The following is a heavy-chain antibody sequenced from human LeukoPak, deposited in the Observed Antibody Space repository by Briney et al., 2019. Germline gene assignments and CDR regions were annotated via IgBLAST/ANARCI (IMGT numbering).Heavy chain of an antibody. J-gene: IGHJ4*02. CDR1: GFTFSSYS. CDR2: ISSSSSYI. Sequence: NPGGSLRLSCAASGFTFSSYSMNWVRQAPGKGLEWVSSISSSSSYIYYADSVRGRFTISRDNAKNSLYLQMNSLRAEDTAVYYCARAGRYSYERGVDYWGQGTLVTVSS. V-gene: IGHV3-21*01. CDR3: ARAGRYSYERGVDY. D-gene: IGHD5-18*01.